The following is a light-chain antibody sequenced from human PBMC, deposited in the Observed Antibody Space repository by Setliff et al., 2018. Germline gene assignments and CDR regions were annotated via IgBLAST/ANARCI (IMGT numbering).Light chain of an antibody. J-gene: IGLJ1*01. V-gene: IGLV2-14*01. CDR2: DVS. Sequence: QSVLTQPASVSGSPGQSITISCTGTSSDVGGYNYVSWYQQHPGKAPKLMTYDVSKRPSGVSNRFSGSKSGNTASLTISGLQAEDEADYYCSSYTSSSPYVFGTGTQLTVL. CDR1: SSDVGGYNY. CDR3: SSYTSSSPYV.